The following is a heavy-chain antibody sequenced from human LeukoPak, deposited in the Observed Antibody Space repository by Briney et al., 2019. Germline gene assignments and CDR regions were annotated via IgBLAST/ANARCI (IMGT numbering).Heavy chain of an antibody. Sequence: GGSLRLSCAASGFTFSSYAMHWVRQAPGKGLEWVAVISYDGSNKYYADSVKGRFTISRDNFKNTLYLQMNSLRAEDTAVYYCARDRLPHYFDYWGQGTLVTVSS. J-gene: IGHJ4*02. V-gene: IGHV3-30-3*01. D-gene: IGHD2-15*01. CDR3: ARDRLPHYFDY. CDR2: ISYDGSNK. CDR1: GFTFSSYA.